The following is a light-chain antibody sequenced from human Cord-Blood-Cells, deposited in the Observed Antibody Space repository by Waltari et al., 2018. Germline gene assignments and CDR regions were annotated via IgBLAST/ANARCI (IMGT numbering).Light chain of an antibody. Sequence: QSALTQPPSASGSPGPSVTISCTGTSRDVGGYNYVSWYQQHPGKAPKLMIYEVSKRPSGVPDRFSGSKSGNTASLTVSGLQAEDEADYYCSSYAGSNNLVFGTGTKVTVL. CDR1: SRDVGGYNY. J-gene: IGLJ1*01. CDR3: SSYAGSNNLV. CDR2: EVS. V-gene: IGLV2-8*01.